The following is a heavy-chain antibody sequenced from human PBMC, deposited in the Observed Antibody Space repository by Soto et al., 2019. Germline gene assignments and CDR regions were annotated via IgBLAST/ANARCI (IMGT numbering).Heavy chain of an antibody. CDR3: AKSVYNWNDGFFDY. V-gene: IGHV3-64*04. D-gene: IGHD1-1*01. Sequence: PGGSQRLSSAASGFTFRSYAMHWVRQAPGKGLEYVSAISGDGGSTYYADSVKDRFTISRDNSKNTLYLQMNSLRAEDTAVYYCAKSVYNWNDGFFDYWGQGTLVTVSS. CDR2: ISGDGGST. CDR1: GFTFRSYA. J-gene: IGHJ4*02.